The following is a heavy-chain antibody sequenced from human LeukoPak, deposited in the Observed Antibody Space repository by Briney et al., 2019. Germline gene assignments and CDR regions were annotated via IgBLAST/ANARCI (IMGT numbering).Heavy chain of an antibody. V-gene: IGHV3-48*02. D-gene: IGHD2-21*02. J-gene: IGHJ3*02. CDR1: GFTFSNYA. CDR2: IDSSSSSI. CDR3: AREPRYCGGDCGAFDI. Sequence: GGSLRLSCAASGFTFSNYAMNWVRQAPGKGLECVSYIDSSSSSIYYADSVKGRFTISRDNAKNSLYLQMNSLRDEDTAVYYCAREPRYCGGDCGAFDIWGQGTMVTVSS.